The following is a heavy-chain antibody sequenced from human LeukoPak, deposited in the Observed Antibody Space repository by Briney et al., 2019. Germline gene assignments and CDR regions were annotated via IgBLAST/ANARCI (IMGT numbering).Heavy chain of an antibody. CDR1: GFTFTSSA. CDR3: AAVAAAGHRLDY. J-gene: IGHJ4*02. D-gene: IGHD6-13*01. CDR2: IVVCSGNT. Sequence: TSVKVSCKASGFTFTSSAVQGVRQARGQRLEWIGWIVVCSGNTNYAQKFQERVTITRDMSTSTAYMELSSLRSEDTAVYYCAAVAAAGHRLDYWGQGTLVTVSS. V-gene: IGHV1-58*01.